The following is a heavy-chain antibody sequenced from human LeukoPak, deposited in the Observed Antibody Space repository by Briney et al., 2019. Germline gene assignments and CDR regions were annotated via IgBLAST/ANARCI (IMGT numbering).Heavy chain of an antibody. Sequence: GGSLRLSCAASGFTFSSYGMHWVRQAPGKGLEWVSAISGSGGSTYYADSVKGRFTISRDNSKNTLYLQMNSLRAEDTAVYYCAKAQYSGSYTNWFDPWGQGTLVTVSS. D-gene: IGHD1-26*01. CDR2: ISGSGGST. CDR3: AKAQYSGSYTNWFDP. J-gene: IGHJ5*02. CDR1: GFTFSSYG. V-gene: IGHV3-23*01.